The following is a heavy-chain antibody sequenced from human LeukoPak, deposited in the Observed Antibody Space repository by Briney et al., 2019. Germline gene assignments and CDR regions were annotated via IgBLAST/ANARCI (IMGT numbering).Heavy chain of an antibody. CDR2: VFHSGTT. J-gene: IGHJ4*02. D-gene: IGHD3-22*01. V-gene: IGHV4-38-2*01. CDR3: VRITYDSSDY. CDR1: GFSISSGYY. Sequence: AETLSLTCAVSGFSISSGYYWGWIRQPPGKGLEWIGKVFHSGTTNYNPSLKSRSTISIDTSKNQFSLKLTSVTAADTAVYYCVRITYDSSDYWGQGSLVTV.